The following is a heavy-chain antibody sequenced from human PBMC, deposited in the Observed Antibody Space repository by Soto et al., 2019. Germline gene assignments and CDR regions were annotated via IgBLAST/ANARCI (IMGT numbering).Heavy chain of an antibody. CDR3: ARHIYFDF. J-gene: IGHJ4*02. V-gene: IGHV3-11*01. CDR2: ITTSGIIK. Sequence: PGGSLRLSCAASGFTFSDYYMSWIRQAPGKGLEWLSYITTSGIIKYYAESVKGRFTISRDNAKKSLYLQMNSLRAEDTAVYYCARHIYFDFWGQGALVTVSS. CDR1: GFTFSDYY.